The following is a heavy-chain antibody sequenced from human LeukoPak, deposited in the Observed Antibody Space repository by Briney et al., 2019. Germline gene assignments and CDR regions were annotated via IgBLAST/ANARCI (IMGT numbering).Heavy chain of an antibody. CDR3: ARAGAEGEFDL. J-gene: IGHJ5*02. CDR1: GGTFSSYA. Sequence: ASVKVSCKASGGTFSSYAISWVRQAHGQGLEWMGGIIPIFGTGNYAQKFQGRVTITADETTSKAYMEIRSLRSEDPAGYYCARAGAEGEFDLWGQGTLVTVSS. D-gene: IGHD1-1*01. CDR2: IIPIFGTG. V-gene: IGHV1-69*01.